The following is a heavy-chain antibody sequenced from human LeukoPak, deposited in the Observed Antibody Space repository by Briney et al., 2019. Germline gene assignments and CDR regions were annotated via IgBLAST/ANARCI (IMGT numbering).Heavy chain of an antibody. D-gene: IGHD3-22*01. J-gene: IGHJ4*02. Sequence: GGSLRLSCAASGFTFSSYSMNWVRQAPGKELEWVSSISSSSSYIYYADSVKGRFTISRDNAKNSLYLQMNSLRAEDTAVYYCARTPYYYDGSGYGFDYWGQGTLVTVSS. CDR1: GFTFSSYS. CDR2: ISSSSSYI. V-gene: IGHV3-21*01. CDR3: ARTPYYYDGSGYGFDY.